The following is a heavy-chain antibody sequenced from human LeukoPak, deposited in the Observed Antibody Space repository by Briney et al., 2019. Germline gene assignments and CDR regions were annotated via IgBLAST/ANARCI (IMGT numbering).Heavy chain of an antibody. Sequence: SETLSLTCAVYGGSFSGYYWSWIRQPPGKGLEWIGEINHSGSTNYNPSLKSRVTISVDTSKNQFSLKLSSVTAADTAVYYCARGPGYSSSWYLSNNWFDPWGQGILVTVSS. CDR3: ARGPGYSSSWYLSNNWFDP. D-gene: IGHD6-13*01. CDR2: INHSGST. J-gene: IGHJ5*02. V-gene: IGHV4-34*01. CDR1: GGSFSGYY.